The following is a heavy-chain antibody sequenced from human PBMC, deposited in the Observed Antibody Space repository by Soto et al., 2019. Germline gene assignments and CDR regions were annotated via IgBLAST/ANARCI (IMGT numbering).Heavy chain of an antibody. Sequence: PETLSLTCTLSGRSVSSSTYSRGWIRQCPGKGLEWIGTSYSSENTSYNPSLLSRVTISVDTSKNEFSLRLGSVTAADTAVYYCARLNGYCISTNCHGYYGMDVWGQGTTVT. D-gene: IGHD2-2*03. CDR1: GRSVSSSTYS. CDR3: ARLNGYCISTNCHGYYGMDV. J-gene: IGHJ6*02. V-gene: IGHV4-39*01. CDR2: SYSSENT.